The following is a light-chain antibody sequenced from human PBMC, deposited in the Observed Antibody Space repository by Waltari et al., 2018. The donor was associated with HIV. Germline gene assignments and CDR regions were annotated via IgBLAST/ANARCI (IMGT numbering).Light chain of an antibody. V-gene: IGLV1-40*01. Sequence: QSVLTQPPSVSGAPGQRVTISCTGSSSNIGAGYDVHWYQQLPVTAPKLLIYGNSNRPSGVPDRFSGSKSGTSASLAITGLQAEDEADYYCQSYDSSRNWVFGGGTKLTVL. CDR3: QSYDSSRNWV. CDR1: SSNIGAGYD. J-gene: IGLJ3*02. CDR2: GNS.